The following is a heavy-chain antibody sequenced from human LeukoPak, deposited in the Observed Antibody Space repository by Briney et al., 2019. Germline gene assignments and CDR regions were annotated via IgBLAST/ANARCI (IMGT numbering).Heavy chain of an antibody. CDR1: GFTFSYYG. CDR2: ISYDGNNK. CDR3: AKDSSSSWFGGDSK. D-gene: IGHD6-13*01. V-gene: IGHV3-30*18. J-gene: IGHJ4*02. Sequence: LPGGSLRLSCAASGFTFSYYGLHWVRQAPGKGLEWVALISYDGNNKDYADSVKGRFTISRDNSKNTLYLQMNSLRAEDTAVYFCAKDSSSSWFGGDSKWGQGTLVTVSS.